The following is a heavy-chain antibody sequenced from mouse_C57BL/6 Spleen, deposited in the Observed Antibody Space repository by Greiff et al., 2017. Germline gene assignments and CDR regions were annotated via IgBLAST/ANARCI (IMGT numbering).Heavy chain of an antibody. CDR1: GYTFTSYW. D-gene: IGHD1-1*01. J-gene: IGHJ2*01. CDR2: IYPGSGST. CDR3: ASYYGSSPVYFDY. Sequence: QVQLQQPGAELVKPGASVKMSCKASGYTFTSYWITWVKQRPGQGLEWIGDIYPGSGSTNYNEKFKSKATLTVDTSSITAYMQLSSLTTEDSAFYYCASYYGSSPVYFDYWGQGTTLTVSS. V-gene: IGHV1-55*01.